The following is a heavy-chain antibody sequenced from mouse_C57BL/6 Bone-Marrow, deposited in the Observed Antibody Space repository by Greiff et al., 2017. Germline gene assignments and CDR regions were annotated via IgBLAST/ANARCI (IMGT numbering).Heavy chain of an antibody. D-gene: IGHD2-2*01. V-gene: IGHV1-55*01. Sequence: QVQLQQSGAELVKPGASVKMSCKASGYTFTSYWITWVKQRPGQGLEWIGDIYPGSGSTNYNEKFKSKATLTVDTSSSTAYMQLSSLTSEDSAVYYCARGGLWDGYVFAYWGQGTLVTVSA. J-gene: IGHJ3*01. CDR1: GYTFTSYW. CDR3: ARGGLWDGYVFAY. CDR2: IYPGSGST.